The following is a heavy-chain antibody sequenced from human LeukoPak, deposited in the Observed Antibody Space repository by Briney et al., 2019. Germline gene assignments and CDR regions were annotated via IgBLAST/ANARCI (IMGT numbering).Heavy chain of an antibody. CDR2: INPSGDST. CDR1: GYTFTSNH. J-gene: IGHJ4*02. V-gene: IGHV1-46*01. CDR3: AGETYYYDSSGYYFDY. D-gene: IGHD3-22*01. Sequence: GASVKVSCKASGYTFTSNHIHCVRQAPGQGLEWMGVINPSGDSTSYAQKFQGRVTMTRDTSTSTVYMELSSLRSEDTAVYYCAGETYYYDSSGYYFDYWGQGTLVTVSS.